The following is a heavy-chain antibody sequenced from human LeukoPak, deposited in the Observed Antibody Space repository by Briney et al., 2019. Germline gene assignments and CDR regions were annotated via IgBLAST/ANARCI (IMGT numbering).Heavy chain of an antibody. D-gene: IGHD4-23*01. Sequence: ASVKVSCKASGYTFTGYYMHWVRQAPGQGLEWMGWINPNSGGTNYAQKFQGRVTMTRDTSISTAYMELSRLRSDDTAVYYCAREGLRWEYYFDYWGQGTLVTVSS. J-gene: IGHJ4*02. CDR3: AREGLRWEYYFDY. V-gene: IGHV1-2*02. CDR2: INPNSGGT. CDR1: GYTFTGYY.